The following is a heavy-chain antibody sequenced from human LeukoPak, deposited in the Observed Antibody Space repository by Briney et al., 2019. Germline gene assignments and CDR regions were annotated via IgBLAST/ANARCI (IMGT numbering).Heavy chain of an antibody. V-gene: IGHV4-39*07. J-gene: IGHJ4*02. D-gene: IGHD3-9*01. Sequence: PSETLSLTCTVSGGSISSSSYYWGWIRQPPGKGLEWIGSIYYSGSTYYNPSLKSRVTISVDTSRNQFSLKLSSVTAADTAVYYCATFKGDILTGYYYYFDYWGQGTLVTVSS. CDR3: ATFKGDILTGYYYYFDY. CDR2: IYYSGST. CDR1: GGSISSSSYY.